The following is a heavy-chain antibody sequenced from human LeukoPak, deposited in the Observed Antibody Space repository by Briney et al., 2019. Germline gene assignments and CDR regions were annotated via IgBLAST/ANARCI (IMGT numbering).Heavy chain of an antibody. J-gene: IGHJ4*02. CDR1: GFTSSSYE. V-gene: IGHV3-48*03. CDR3: ARGTLHCGGDCLDY. Sequence: GGSLTLSCATSGFTSSSYEWNWVRQPPGKGLEWLSYISTTDTTKYYADSVKGRFTISRDNAKNSLFLHMNSLRVEDTALYYCARGTLHCGGDCLDYWGQGTLVTVSS. D-gene: IGHD2-21*02. CDR2: ISTTDTTK.